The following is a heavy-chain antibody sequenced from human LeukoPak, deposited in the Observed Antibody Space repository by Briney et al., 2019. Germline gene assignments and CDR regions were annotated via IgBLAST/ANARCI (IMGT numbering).Heavy chain of an antibody. CDR3: ASGSDNSYYYYGMDV. V-gene: IGHV4-59*08. CDR2: IYYSGST. Sequence: SETLSLTCTVSGGSISSYYWSWFRQPPGEGLDWIGYIYYSGSTNYNPSLKSRVTISVDTSKNQFSLKLSSVTAADTAVYYCASGSDNSYYYYGMDVWGQGTTVTVSS. D-gene: IGHD4-23*01. J-gene: IGHJ6*02. CDR1: GGSISSYY.